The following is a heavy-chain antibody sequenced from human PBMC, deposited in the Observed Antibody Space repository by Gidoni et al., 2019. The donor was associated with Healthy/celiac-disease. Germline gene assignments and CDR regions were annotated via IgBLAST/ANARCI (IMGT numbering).Heavy chain of an antibody. V-gene: IGHV3-48*02. CDR2: ISSSSSTI. Sequence: EVQLVESGGGLVLPGGSLRLSCAASGFTFSSYSMNWVRQAPGKGLEWVSYISSSSSTIYYADSVKGRFTISRDNAKNSLYLQMNSLRDEDTAVYYCARGTIVPAAIWAPFDIWGQGTMVTVSS. CDR3: ARGTIVPAAIWAPFDI. J-gene: IGHJ3*02. CDR1: GFTFSSYS. D-gene: IGHD2-2*02.